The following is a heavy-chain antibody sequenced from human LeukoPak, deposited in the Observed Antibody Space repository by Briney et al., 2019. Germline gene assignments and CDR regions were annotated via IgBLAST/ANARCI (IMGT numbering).Heavy chain of an antibody. CDR3: ARVTMVRGSRLGY. V-gene: IGHV1-8*01. CDR2: MNPNSGNT. CDR1: GYTFTSYD. D-gene: IGHD3-10*01. J-gene: IGHJ4*02. Sequence: ASVKVSCKASGYTFTSYDINWVRRATGQGLEWMGWMNPNSGNTGYAQKFQGRVTMTRNTSISTAYMELSSLRSEDTAVYYCARVTMVRGSRLGYWGQGTLVTVSS.